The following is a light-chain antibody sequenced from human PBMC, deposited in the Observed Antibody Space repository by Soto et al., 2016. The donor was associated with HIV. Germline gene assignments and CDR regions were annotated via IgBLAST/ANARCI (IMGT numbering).Light chain of an antibody. CDR3: QQFNNYPSLS. Sequence: AIQLTQSPSSLSASVGDRVTITCRASRDIGSALAWYQQKPGKGPRLLIYDASSLESGVPSRFRGGGSGKDFSLIISSLQPEDFATYHCQQFNNYPSLSFGGGTKVELK. V-gene: IGKV1D-13*01. CDR1: RDIGSA. J-gene: IGKJ4*01. CDR2: DAS.